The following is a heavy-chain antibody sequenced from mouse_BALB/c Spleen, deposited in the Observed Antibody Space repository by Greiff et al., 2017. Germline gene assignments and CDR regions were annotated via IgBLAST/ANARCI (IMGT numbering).Heavy chain of an antibody. J-gene: IGHJ1*01. Sequence: VQLPQSGAELVRPGTSVKVSCKASGYAFTNYLIEWVKQRPGQGLEWIGVINPGSGGTNYNEKFKGKATFTADTSSNTAYMQRSSLTSEDSAVYYCANYYGSSYYWYFDVWGAGTTVTVSA. CDR1: GYAFTNYL. D-gene: IGHD1-1*01. CDR2: INPGSGGT. V-gene: IGHV1-54*02. CDR3: ANYYGSSYYWYFDV.